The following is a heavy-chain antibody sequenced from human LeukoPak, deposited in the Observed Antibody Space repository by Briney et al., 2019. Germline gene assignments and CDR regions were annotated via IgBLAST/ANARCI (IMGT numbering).Heavy chain of an antibody. D-gene: IGHD3-10*01. CDR1: GDSISSGTYY. V-gene: IGHV4-61*02. CDR2: IHTSGST. Sequence: SETLSLTCTVSGDSISSGTYYWSWLRQPAGKELEWIGRIHTSGSTNYNPSLKSRVTISLDTSKNQFSLKVTSVTAADTAVYYCARGPASTELWLDYFYYWGQGTLVTVSS. J-gene: IGHJ4*02. CDR3: ARGPASTELWLDYFYY.